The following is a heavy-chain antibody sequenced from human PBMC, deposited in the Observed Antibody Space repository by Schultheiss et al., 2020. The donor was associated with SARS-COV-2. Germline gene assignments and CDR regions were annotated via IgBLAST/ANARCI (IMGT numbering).Heavy chain of an antibody. Sequence: APVKVSCKASGYTFPGYYMHWVRQAPGQGLEWMGWTNPNSGGTNYAQKFQGRVTMTRDTSISTAYMELSRLRSDDTAVYYCARETAAGGFADYCGQGALVTVAS. J-gene: IGHJ4*02. CDR1: GYTFPGYY. CDR2: TNPNSGGT. V-gene: IGHV1-2*02. CDR3: ARETAAGGFADY. D-gene: IGHD6-25*01.